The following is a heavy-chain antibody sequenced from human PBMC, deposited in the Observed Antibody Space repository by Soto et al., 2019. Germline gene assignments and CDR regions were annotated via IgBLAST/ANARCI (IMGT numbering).Heavy chain of an antibody. V-gene: IGHV3-23*01. CDR3: AKLGSSSWSPHYYFDY. Sequence: EVQLLESGGGLVQPGGSLRLSCAASGFTFNNYAMGWVRQAPGKGLEWVSAITDSGDDTYYIDSVKGRFTISRDNSKSTLYLQMNSLRAEDTAIYYCAKLGSSSWSPHYYFDYWCQGTLVTVSS. J-gene: IGHJ4*02. CDR2: ITDSGDDT. CDR1: GFTFNNYA. D-gene: IGHD2-2*01.